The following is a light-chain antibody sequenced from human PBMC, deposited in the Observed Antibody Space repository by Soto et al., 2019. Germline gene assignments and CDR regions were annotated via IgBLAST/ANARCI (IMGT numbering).Light chain of an antibody. CDR2: WAS. Sequence: DIVMTQSPESLAVSLGERATIHCKSSQNVFYSSNNKNYLAWYQQKPGRPPKLLIYWASSRQSGVPDRFSGSGSGTDFTRTISNLQAEDVAVYFCQQYYSTLSYTFGQGTRLEIK. V-gene: IGKV4-1*01. J-gene: IGKJ2*01. CDR3: QQYYSTLSYT. CDR1: QNVFYSSNNKNY.